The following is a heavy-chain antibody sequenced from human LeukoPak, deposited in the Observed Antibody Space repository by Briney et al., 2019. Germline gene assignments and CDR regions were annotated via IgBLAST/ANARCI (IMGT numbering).Heavy chain of an antibody. CDR1: GDSVSRSDSY. Sequence: SETLSLTCSVSGDSVSRSDSYWDWIRQPPGKGLEWIGTIYYSGRTYYSPSLKSRVTMSVDPSNNQFSLNLRSVTAADTALYYCAGRRYYDGSGYLEWGKGTLLSVSS. CDR2: IYYSGRT. CDR3: AGRRYYDGSGYLE. V-gene: IGHV4-39*01. D-gene: IGHD3-22*01. J-gene: IGHJ1*01.